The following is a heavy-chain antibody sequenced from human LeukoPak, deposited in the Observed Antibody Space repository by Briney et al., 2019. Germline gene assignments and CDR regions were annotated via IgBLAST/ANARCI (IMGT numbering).Heavy chain of an antibody. CDR2: ISWDGGST. D-gene: IGHD5-24*01. CDR1: GFTFDDYT. V-gene: IGHV3-43*01. J-gene: IGHJ4*02. CDR3: AKAGDGDLDY. Sequence: GGSLRLSCAASGFTFDDYTMHWVRHAPGKGLEWVSLISWDGGSTYHADSVKGRFTISRDNSKNSLYLQMNSLRTEDTALYYCAKAGDGDLDYWGQGTLVTVSS.